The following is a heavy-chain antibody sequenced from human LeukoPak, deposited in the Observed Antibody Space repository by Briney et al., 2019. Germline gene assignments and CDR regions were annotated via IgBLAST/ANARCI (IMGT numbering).Heavy chain of an antibody. CDR1: GGSISNYY. V-gene: IGHV4-59*12. CDR2: IYYSGSA. Sequence: SETLSLTCTVAGGSISNYYWSWIRQPPGKGLEWIGYIYYSGSANYNPSLKSRVTISVDTSKNQFSLKLSSVTAADTAVYYCARGMAIYCSSTSCYVLDYWGQGTLVAVSS. D-gene: IGHD2-2*01. J-gene: IGHJ4*02. CDR3: ARGMAIYCSSTSCYVLDY.